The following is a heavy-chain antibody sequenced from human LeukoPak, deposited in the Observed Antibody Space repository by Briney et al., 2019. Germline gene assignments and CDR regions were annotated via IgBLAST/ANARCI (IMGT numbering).Heavy chain of an antibody. J-gene: IGHJ5*02. V-gene: IGHV1-2*02. CDR2: INPNSGGT. CDR1: GYTFTGYY. Sequence: ASVTVSCKASGYTFTGYYMHWVRQAPGQGLEWMGWINPNSGGTNYAQKFQGRVTMTRDTSISTAYMELSRLRSDDTAVYYCARVEVAMVRGVIIFSWFDPWGQGTLVTVSS. CDR3: ARVEVAMVRGVIIFSWFDP. D-gene: IGHD3-10*01.